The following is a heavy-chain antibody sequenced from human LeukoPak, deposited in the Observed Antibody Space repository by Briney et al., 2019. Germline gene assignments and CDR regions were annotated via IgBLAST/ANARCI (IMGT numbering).Heavy chain of an antibody. J-gene: IGHJ3*02. D-gene: IGHD7-27*01. Sequence: SATLSLTCTVSCGSTSSYYWSWIRQPAGKGLEWIGRIYTSGSTNYNPSLKSRVTMSVDTSKTQFSLTLSSVTAAATAVYYCARCDWGDAFDIWGQGTMVTVSS. CDR2: IYTSGST. CDR1: CGSTSSYY. V-gene: IGHV4-4*07. CDR3: ARCDWGDAFDI.